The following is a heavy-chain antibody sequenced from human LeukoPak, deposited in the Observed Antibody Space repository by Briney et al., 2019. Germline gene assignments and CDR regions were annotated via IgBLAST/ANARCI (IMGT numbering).Heavy chain of an antibody. Sequence: ASVKLSCKASGYTFTTYSMNWVRQAHGHGLEWMGWINPNSGGTNYAKKFQGRVTMTRDTSISTAYRELSRLRSDDTAVYYWARGRIARPAFDYSGQGTLGTVSS. CDR3: ARGRIARPAFDY. D-gene: IGHD6-6*01. CDR1: GYTFTTYS. V-gene: IGHV1-2*02. CDR2: INPNSGGT. J-gene: IGHJ4*02.